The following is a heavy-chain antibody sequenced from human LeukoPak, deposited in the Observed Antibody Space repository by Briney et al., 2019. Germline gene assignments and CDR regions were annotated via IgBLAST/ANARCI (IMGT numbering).Heavy chain of an antibody. CDR2: IYHSGST. CDR3: AKVIKAIAAAGTGWFDP. J-gene: IGHJ5*02. Sequence: SETLSLTCAVSGGSINSNNWWSWVRQPPGKGLEWIGEIYHSGSTNYNPSLKSRVTISVDKSKKQFSLKLNSVTAADTAVYYCAKVIKAIAAAGTGWFDPWGQGTLVTVSS. V-gene: IGHV4-4*02. D-gene: IGHD6-13*01. CDR1: GGSINSNNW.